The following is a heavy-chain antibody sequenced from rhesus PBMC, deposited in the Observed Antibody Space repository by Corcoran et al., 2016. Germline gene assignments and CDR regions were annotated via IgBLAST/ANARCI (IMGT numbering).Heavy chain of an antibody. D-gene: IGHD3-28*01. J-gene: IGHJ1*01. CDR3: ARDFTMIVVIGEF. CDR1: GGSISSGYFY. Sequence: QVQLQESGPGLVKPSGTLSLTCAVSGGSISSGYFYWSWNRQPPGKGLEWIGYITYSGSTSYQPSLKIQVTISRDTSKNQFSLKLSSVTAADTAVYYCARDFTMIVVIGEFWGQGALVTVSS. V-gene: IGHV4-122*02. CDR2: ITYSGST.